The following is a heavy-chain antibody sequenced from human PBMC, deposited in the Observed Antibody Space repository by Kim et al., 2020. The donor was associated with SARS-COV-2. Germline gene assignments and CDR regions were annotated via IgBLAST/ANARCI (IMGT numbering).Heavy chain of an antibody. CDR1: GFTFSSYG. D-gene: IGHD3-10*01. CDR2: ISYDGSNK. V-gene: IGHV3-30*18. J-gene: IGHJ6*01. Sequence: GGSLRLSCAASGFTFSSYGMHWVRQAPGKGLEWVAVISYDGSNKYYADSVKGRFTISRDNSKNTLYLQMNSLRAEDTAVYYCAKNLDYYGSGSRKVLDV. CDR3: AKNLDYYGSGSRKVLDV.